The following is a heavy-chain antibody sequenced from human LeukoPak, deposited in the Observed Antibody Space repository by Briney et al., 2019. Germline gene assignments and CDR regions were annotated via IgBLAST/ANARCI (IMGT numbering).Heavy chain of an antibody. Sequence: SVKVSCKASGGTFSSYAISWVRQAPGQGLEWMGRIIPIFGIAKYAQKFQGRVTITADKSTSTAYMELSSLRSEDTAVYYCASTDSSGLPTNDYWGQGTLVSVPS. J-gene: IGHJ4*02. CDR1: GGTFSSYA. CDR2: IIPIFGIA. CDR3: ASTDSSGLPTNDY. D-gene: IGHD3-22*01. V-gene: IGHV1-69*04.